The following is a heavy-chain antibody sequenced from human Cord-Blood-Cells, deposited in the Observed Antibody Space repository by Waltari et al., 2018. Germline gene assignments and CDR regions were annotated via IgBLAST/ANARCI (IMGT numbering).Heavy chain of an antibody. D-gene: IGHD1-26*01. V-gene: IGHV1-18*01. Sequence: QVQLVQSGAEVKKPGASVKVSCKASGYTFTSYGISWVRQAPGQGLEWMGGISAYNGNTNYAQNLQGRVTMTTDTSTSTAYMGLRSLRSDDTAVYYCARDRGDIVGATTRFDYWGQGTLVTVSS. CDR1: GYTFTSYG. J-gene: IGHJ4*02. CDR2: ISAYNGNT. CDR3: ARDRGDIVGATTRFDY.